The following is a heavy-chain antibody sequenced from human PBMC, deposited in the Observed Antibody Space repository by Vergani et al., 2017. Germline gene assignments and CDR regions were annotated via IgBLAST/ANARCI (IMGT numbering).Heavy chain of an antibody. CDR2: ISSSSSTI. V-gene: IGHV3-48*04. CDR1: GFTFSSYA. D-gene: IGHD3-10*01. CDR3: ARLGFPYYFDY. Sequence: EVQLLESGGGLVQPGGSLRLSCAASGFTFSSYAMCWVRQAPGKGLEWVSYISSSSSTIYYADSVKGRFTISRDNAKNSLYLQMNSLRAEDTAVYYCARLGFPYYFDYWGQGTLVTVSS. J-gene: IGHJ4*02.